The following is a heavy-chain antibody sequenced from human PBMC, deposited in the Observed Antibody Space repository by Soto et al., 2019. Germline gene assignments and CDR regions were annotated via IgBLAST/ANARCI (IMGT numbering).Heavy chain of an antibody. V-gene: IGHV1-18*01. D-gene: IGHD2-15*01. CDR2: ISAYNGNT. CDR1: GYTFTSYG. J-gene: IGHJ4*02. Sequence: GASVKVSCKASGYTFTSYGISWVRQAPGQGLEWMGWISAYNGNTNYAQKLQGRVTMTTDTSTSTAYMELRSLRSDDTAVYYCARDEGCSGVSGYTGPYFDYWGKGTLVTVSS. CDR3: ARDEGCSGVSGYTGPYFDY.